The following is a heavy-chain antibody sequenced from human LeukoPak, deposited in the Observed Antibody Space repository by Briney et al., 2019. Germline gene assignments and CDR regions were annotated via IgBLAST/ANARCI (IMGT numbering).Heavy chain of an antibody. CDR1: GFTFSSCG. V-gene: IGHV3-30*18. D-gene: IGHD6-19*01. CDR2: ISYDGSNK. J-gene: IGHJ3*02. CDR3: AKDIGSQWLVPVGAFDI. Sequence: PGRSLRLSCAASGFTFSSCGMHWVRQAPGKGLEWVAVISYDGSNKYYADSVKGRFTISRDNSKNTLYLQMNSLRAEDTAVYYCAKDIGSQWLVPVGAFDIWGQGTMVTVSS.